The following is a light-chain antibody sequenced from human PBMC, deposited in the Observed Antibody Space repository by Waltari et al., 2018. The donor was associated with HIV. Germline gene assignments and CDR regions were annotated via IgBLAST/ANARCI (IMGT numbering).Light chain of an antibody. CDR1: SSNIGSNT. Sequence: QSVLTQPPSASGTPGQRVTISCSGSSSNIGSNTVNWYQQLPGTAPKLLLYSNNLRPSGVPDGFSASKSGTSASLAISGLQSEDEADYYCSAWDGSLNGRVFGGGTKLTVL. V-gene: IGLV1-44*01. J-gene: IGLJ3*02. CDR2: SNN. CDR3: SAWDGSLNGRV.